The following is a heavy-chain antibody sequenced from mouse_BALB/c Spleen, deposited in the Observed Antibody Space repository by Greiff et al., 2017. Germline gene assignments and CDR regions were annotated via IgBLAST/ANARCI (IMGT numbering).Heavy chain of an antibody. CDR1: GYTFTSYT. V-gene: IGHV1-4*01. Sequence: QVQLQQRGAELARPGASVKMSCKASGYTFTSYTMHWVKQRPGQGLEWIGYINPSSGYTNYNQKFKDKATLTADKSSSTAYMQLCSLTSEDSAVYYCARRGYDYAMDYWGQGTSVTVSA. CDR2: INPSSGYT. J-gene: IGHJ4*01. D-gene: IGHD2-10*02. CDR3: ARRGYDYAMDY.